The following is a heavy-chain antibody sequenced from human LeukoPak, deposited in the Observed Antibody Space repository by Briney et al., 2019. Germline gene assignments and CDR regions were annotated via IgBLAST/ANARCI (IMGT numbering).Heavy chain of an antibody. CDR1: GGSISSFY. D-gene: IGHD2-15*01. Sequence: SETLSLTCTVSGGSISSFYWSWLRQPPGKGREGLGYIYYSGSTNYNPSLKSRVTISVDTSKNQFSLKLSSVTAADTAVYYCARALGYCSGGSCYELLDGMDVWGQGTTVTVSS. V-gene: IGHV4-59*01. CDR3: ARALGYCSGGSCYELLDGMDV. J-gene: IGHJ6*02. CDR2: IYYSGST.